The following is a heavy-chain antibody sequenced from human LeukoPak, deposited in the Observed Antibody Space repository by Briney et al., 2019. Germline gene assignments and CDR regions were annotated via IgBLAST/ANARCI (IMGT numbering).Heavy chain of an antibody. CDR3: ARLFGSSSKVHYYYYYMDV. V-gene: IGHV4-38-2*02. D-gene: IGHD6-13*01. J-gene: IGHJ6*03. CDR1: DYSISSGYGYY. Sequence: SGTLSLTCTVSDYSISSGYGYYWGWIRQPPGKGLEWIGEINHSGSTNYNPSLKSRVTISVDTSKNQFSLKLSSVTAADTAVYYCARLFGSSSKVHYYYYYMDVWGKGTTVTISS. CDR2: INHSGST.